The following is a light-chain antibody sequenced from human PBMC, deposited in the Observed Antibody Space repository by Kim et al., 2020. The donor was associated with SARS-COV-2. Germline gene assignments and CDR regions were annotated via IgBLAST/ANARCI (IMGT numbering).Light chain of an antibody. CDR2: DAS. Sequence: SDGDRVSITWQASGYNSHYVNWYQHKPGKAPKMLIFDASNLEAWVPSRFSGSGSGTSFTFTISSLHPDDIATYYCQQYDNLPLTFGGGTKVDIK. CDR3: QQYDNLPLT. CDR1: GYNSHY. V-gene: IGKV1-33*01. J-gene: IGKJ4*01.